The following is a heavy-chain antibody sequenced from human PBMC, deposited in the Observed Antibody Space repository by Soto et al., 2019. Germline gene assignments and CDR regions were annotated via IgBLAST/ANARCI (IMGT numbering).Heavy chain of an antibody. CDR3: ARALMTTVTYFDY. Sequence: EVQLVESGGGLVQPGGSLRLSCAASGFTFTDHYMDWVRQAPWRGLEWVGRARNRANSFTTEYAASVKGRFTIFRDDSKNSLFLQMSSLKTEDTAVYYCARALMTTVTYFDYWGQGTLVTVSS. V-gene: IGHV3-72*01. J-gene: IGHJ4*02. CDR2: ARNRANSFTT. CDR1: GFTFTDHY. D-gene: IGHD4-17*01.